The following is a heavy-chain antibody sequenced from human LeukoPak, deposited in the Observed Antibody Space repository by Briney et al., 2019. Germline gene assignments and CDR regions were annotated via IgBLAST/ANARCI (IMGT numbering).Heavy chain of an antibody. V-gene: IGHV4-59*01. J-gene: IGHJ6*03. CDR3: ARGRVSSSTWHSTYYYYFYMDV. CDR2: IDHTGTT. D-gene: IGHD4-11*01. Sequence: PSETLSLTCSVSDDSITIYYWTWIRQPPGKGLEWIGYIDHTGTTNYNPSLNSRVTISRDTSKNHFSLQLSSVTAADTAVYFCARGRVSSSTWHSTYYYYFYMDVWGKGTTVTVSS. CDR1: DDSITIYY.